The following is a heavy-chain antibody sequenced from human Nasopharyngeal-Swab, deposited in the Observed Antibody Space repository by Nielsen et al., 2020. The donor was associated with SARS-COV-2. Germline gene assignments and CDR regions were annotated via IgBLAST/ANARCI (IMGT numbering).Heavy chain of an antibody. V-gene: IGHV5-51*01. CDR1: GYSFTTSW. CDR3: ARGADGYSSYFDF. CDR2: IDPTDSDT. J-gene: IGHJ4*02. Sequence: GESLKISCKGSGYSFTTSWIGWVRQMPGKGLEWMGIIDPTDSDTRYSPSFQGQVTISADKSISTAYLQWSSLKASGTAMYYCARGADGYSSYFDFWGQGTLVTVSS. D-gene: IGHD5-24*01.